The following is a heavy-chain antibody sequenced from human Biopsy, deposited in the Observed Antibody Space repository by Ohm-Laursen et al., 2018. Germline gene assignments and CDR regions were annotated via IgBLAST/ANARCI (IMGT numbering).Heavy chain of an antibody. J-gene: IGHJ4*02. CDR2: FYYSGST. CDR1: DDSIRNFY. D-gene: IGHD3-3*01. Sequence: GTLSLTCTVSDDSIRNFYWTWIRQPPGKGLEWIGNFYYSGSTNYNPSLKSRITMSLDRSKSQVSLRMNSVTAADTAVYYCARARIKTSGVLIPETYYFDSWGQGTLVTVSS. CDR3: ARARIKTSGVLIPETYYFDS. V-gene: IGHV4-59*01.